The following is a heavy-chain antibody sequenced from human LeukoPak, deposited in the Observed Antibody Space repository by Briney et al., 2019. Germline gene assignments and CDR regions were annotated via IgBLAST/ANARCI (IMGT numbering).Heavy chain of an antibody. CDR3: ARDAVGGPPIYYFDY. J-gene: IGHJ4*02. D-gene: IGHD3-16*01. V-gene: IGHV1-3*01. CDR2: INAGNGNT. CDR1: GYTFTNYA. Sequence: ASVKVSCKASGYTFTNYAMHWVRQAPGQRLEWMGWINAGNGNTKYSQKFQGRVTITRDTSASTAYMELSSLRSEDTAVYYCARDAVGGPPIYYFDYWGQGTLVTVSS.